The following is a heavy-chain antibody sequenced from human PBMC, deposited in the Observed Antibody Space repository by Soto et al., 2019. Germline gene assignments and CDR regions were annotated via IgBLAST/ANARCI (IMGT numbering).Heavy chain of an antibody. CDR3: AKAGPIRQYSSGWYDPGNYYYYYMDV. D-gene: IGHD6-19*01. CDR1: GFTFSSYA. J-gene: IGHJ6*03. Sequence: GGSLRLSCAASGFTFSSYAMSWVRQAPGKGLEWVSAISGSGGSTYYADSVKGRFTISRDNSKNTLYLQMNSLRAEDTAVYYCAKAGPIRQYSSGWYDPGNYYYYYMDVWGKGTTVTVSS. V-gene: IGHV3-23*01. CDR2: ISGSGGST.